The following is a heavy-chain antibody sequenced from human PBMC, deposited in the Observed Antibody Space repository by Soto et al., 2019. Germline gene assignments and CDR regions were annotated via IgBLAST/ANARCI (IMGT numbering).Heavy chain of an antibody. CDR2: ITSDGSGT. CDR1: GFTFSNYW. J-gene: IGHJ4*02. Sequence: EVQLVESGGGLVQPGGSLRLSCAASGFTFSNYWMDWVRQAPGKGLVWVSRITSDGSGTRYADPVTGRFTIFRDNAKNTLYLQMNSLRAEDTAVYYCSRDDEGYKMGYWGQGTLVTVSS. V-gene: IGHV3-74*01. D-gene: IGHD2-8*01. CDR3: SRDDEGYKMGY.